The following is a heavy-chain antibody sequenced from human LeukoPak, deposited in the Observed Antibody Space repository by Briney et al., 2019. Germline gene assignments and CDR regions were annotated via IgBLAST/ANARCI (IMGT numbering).Heavy chain of an antibody. CDR1: GFTFSSYS. CDR2: ISSSSSTI. Sequence: QPGGSLRLSCAASGFTFSSYSMNWVRQAPGKGLEWVSYISSSSSTIYYADSVKGRFTISRDNAKNSLYLQMNSLRDEDTAVYYYARAGYHDFWSGYYPTLFDYWGQGTLVTVSS. CDR3: ARAGYHDFWSGYYPTLFDY. J-gene: IGHJ4*02. V-gene: IGHV3-48*02. D-gene: IGHD3-3*01.